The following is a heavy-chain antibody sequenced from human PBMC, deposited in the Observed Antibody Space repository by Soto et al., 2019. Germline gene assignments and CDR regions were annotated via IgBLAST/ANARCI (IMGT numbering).Heavy chain of an antibody. Sequence: SETLSLTCAVVGDSLRGQSWNWIRQSPGKGLEWIGELDQSGTTNYNPSLKSRPTISEDTSKNHFSLTLTSVTAADTAVYYCARDLWVEPELYYYGMDVWGQGTTVTVSS. CDR3: ARDLWVEPELYYYGMDV. J-gene: IGHJ6*02. CDR2: LDQSGTT. CDR1: GDSLRGQS. D-gene: IGHD1-1*01. V-gene: IGHV4-34*09.